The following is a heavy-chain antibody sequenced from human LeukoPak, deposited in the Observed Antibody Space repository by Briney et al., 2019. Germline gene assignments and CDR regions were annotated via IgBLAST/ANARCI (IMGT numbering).Heavy chain of an antibody. Sequence: GRSLRLSCAASGFTFSSYGMHWVRQAPGKGLEWVAVISYDGSNKYYADSVKGRFTISRDNAKNSLYLQMNSLRAEDTALYYCAKDIGAGDGVGYWGQGTLVTVSS. V-gene: IGHV3-30*18. J-gene: IGHJ4*02. D-gene: IGHD5-12*01. CDR3: AKDIGAGDGVGY. CDR2: ISYDGSNK. CDR1: GFTFSSYG.